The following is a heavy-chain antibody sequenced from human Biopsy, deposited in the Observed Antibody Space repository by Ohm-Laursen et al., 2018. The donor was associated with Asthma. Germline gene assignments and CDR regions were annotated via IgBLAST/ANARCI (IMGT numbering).Heavy chain of an antibody. CDR1: GYTFNSAG. Sequence: ASVKDSCKTSGYTFNSAGITWGRQAPGQGLEWMGWISVYNGNTKVAQKLQDRVTMITDTSTSTAYMELRSLRSDDTAVYFCARAVDYSHYYGIDVWGPGTTVTVS. V-gene: IGHV1-18*01. CDR3: ARAVDYSHYYGIDV. D-gene: IGHD3-10*01. J-gene: IGHJ6*02. CDR2: ISVYNGNT.